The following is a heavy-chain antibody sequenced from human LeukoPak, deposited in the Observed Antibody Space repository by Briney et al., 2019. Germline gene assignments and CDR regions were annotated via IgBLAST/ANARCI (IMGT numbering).Heavy chain of an antibody. CDR2: INSSSSYI. D-gene: IGHD3-9*01. V-gene: IGHV3-21*04. CDR1: GFTFSTYS. Sequence: GGSLRLSCAASGFTFSTYSMNWVRQAPGKGLEWVSSINSSSSYIYYADSVKGRFTISRDNAKNSLYLQMNSLKTGDTAVYYCARHAADYDALTDSYSGDYLDYWGQGALVIVSS. J-gene: IGHJ4*02. CDR3: ARHAADYDALTDSYSGDYLDY.